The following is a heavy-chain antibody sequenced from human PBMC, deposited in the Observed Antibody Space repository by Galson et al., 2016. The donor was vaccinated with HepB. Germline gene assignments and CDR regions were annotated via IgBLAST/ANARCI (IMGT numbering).Heavy chain of an antibody. J-gene: IGHJ4*02. V-gene: IGHV4-39*01. CDR3: ASDYNFGYISSRARFRFEY. Sequence: SETLSLTCSVSGGSFSISSNYWGWIRQPPGKGLEWIGSIYYTGSTNYNPSLQSQVTMSVDTSKSQSSLTLTLVTAADTAVYYCASDYNFGYISSRARFRFEYWGQGTLVTVSS. CDR1: GGSFSISSNY. CDR2: IYYTGST. D-gene: IGHD5-18*01.